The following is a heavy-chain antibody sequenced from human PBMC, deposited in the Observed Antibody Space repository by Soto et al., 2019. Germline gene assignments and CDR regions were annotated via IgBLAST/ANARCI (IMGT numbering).Heavy chain of an antibody. D-gene: IGHD3-10*01. CDR3: ARGVGSGTYYNQYNWFDP. V-gene: IGHV1-18*01. CDR1: GYTFTRYG. J-gene: IGHJ5*02. Sequence: ASVKVSCKASGYTFTRYGSSWVRQAPGQGLEWSGCINTYNGNTNHAQKRQGRVTKTTDTSTSTAYMELRSMRSDDTAVYYCARGVGSGTYYNQYNWFDPWGQGTLVTVSS. CDR2: INTYNGNT.